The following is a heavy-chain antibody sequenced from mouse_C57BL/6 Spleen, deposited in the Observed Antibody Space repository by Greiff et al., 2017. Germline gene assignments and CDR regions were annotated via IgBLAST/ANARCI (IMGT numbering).Heavy chain of an antibody. V-gene: IGHV1-82*01. D-gene: IGHD4-1*01. CDR1: GYAFSSSW. CDR3: AREGTGGFAY. J-gene: IGHJ3*01. Sequence: QVQLQQSGPELVKPGASVKISCKASGYAFSSSWMNWVKQRPGKGLEWIGRIYPGDGDTNYNGKFKGKATLTADKSSSTAYMQLSSLTSEDSAVYFCAREGTGGFAYLGQGTLVTVSA. CDR2: IYPGDGDT.